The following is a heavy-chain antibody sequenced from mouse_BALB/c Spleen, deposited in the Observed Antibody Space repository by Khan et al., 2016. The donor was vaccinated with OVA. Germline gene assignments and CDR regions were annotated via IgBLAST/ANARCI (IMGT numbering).Heavy chain of an antibody. J-gene: IGHJ4*01. CDR3: ARVGYSGTMDY. CDR2: INTYTGEP. V-gene: IGHV9-3-1*01. Sequence: QIQLVQSGPELKKPGVTVKISCKASGYTFTTYGMNWVKQAPGKGLKWMGWINTYTGEPTYVDDFKGRFAFSLETSASTTYLQINNLKNEDTATYFCARVGYSGTMDYWGQGTSVTVSS. CDR1: GYTFTTYG. D-gene: IGHD2-14*01.